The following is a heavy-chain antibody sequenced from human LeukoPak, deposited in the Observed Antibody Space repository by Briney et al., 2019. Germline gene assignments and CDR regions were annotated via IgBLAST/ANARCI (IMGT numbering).Heavy chain of an antibody. V-gene: IGHV3-33*01. CDR2: IWYDGSNK. D-gene: IGHD6-13*01. Sequence: GGSLRLSCAASGFTFSSYGMHWVRQAPGKGLELLAVIWYDGSNKYYADSVKGRFTISRDNSKNTLYLQMNSLRDEDTAVYYCARVWGLAVAGGEIEYWGQGTLVTVSS. J-gene: IGHJ4*02. CDR3: ARVWGLAVAGGEIEY. CDR1: GFTFSSYG.